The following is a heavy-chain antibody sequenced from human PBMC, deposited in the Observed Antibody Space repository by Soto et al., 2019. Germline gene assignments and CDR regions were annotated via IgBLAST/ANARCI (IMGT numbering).Heavy chain of an antibody. CDR3: ARDAWRYGSSTSCLYCDY. CDR1: GYTFTSYG. J-gene: IGHJ4*02. CDR2: ISAYNGNT. V-gene: IGHV1-18*01. Sequence: QVQLVQSGAEVKKPGASVKVSCKASGYTFTSYGITWVRQAPGQGLEWMGWISAYNGNTNYAQKLQGRVTMTTDTATSTAYMELRSLRSDDTAVYYCARDAWRYGSSTSCLYCDYWGQGTLVTVSS. D-gene: IGHD2-2*01.